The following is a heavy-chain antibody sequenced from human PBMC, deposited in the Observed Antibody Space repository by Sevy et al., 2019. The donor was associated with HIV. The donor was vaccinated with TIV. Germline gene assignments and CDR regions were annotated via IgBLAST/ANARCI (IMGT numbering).Heavy chain of an antibody. V-gene: IGHV3-30-3*01. CDR3: ARDDEPDYYYFDMDV. J-gene: IGHJ6*02. CDR2: ITYDGSNK. CDR1: GFTFSSFS. Sequence: GSLGLFFAASGFTFSSFSIHWVRQAPGQGVGGGAGITYDGSNKYYADSGKGRFTISRDNSKNTLYLQMDGLRAEDTALYYCARDDEPDYYYFDMDVWGQGTTVTVSS.